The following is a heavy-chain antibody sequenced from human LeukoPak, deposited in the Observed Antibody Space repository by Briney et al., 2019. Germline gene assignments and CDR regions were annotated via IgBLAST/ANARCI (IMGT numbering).Heavy chain of an antibody. CDR1: GGSISSSGYY. CDR2: LYYSGST. CDR3: ARLGRERQLPSY. J-gene: IGHJ4*02. D-gene: IGHD2-2*01. Sequence: PSETLTLTCTVSGGSISSSGYYWGWIRQPPGKGLEWIGSLYYSGSTYYNPSLKSRVTISIDTSKNQFSLKLSFVTAADTAVYYCARLGRERQLPSYLGQGTLVTVSS. V-gene: IGHV4-39*01.